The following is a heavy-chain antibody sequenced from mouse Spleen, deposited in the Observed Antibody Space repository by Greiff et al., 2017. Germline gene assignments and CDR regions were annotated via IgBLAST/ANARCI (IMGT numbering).Heavy chain of an antibody. Sequence: VQLQQSGAELAKPGASVKLSCKASGYTFTSYWMHWVKQRPGQGLEWIGYINPSSGYTKYNQKFKDKATSTADKSSSTAYMQLSSLTYEDSAVYYCAYDYDEDWYFDVWGAGTTVTVSS. CDR1: GYTFTSYW. CDR2: INPSSGYT. V-gene: IGHV1-7*01. D-gene: IGHD2-4*01. J-gene: IGHJ1*01. CDR3: AYDYDEDWYFDV.